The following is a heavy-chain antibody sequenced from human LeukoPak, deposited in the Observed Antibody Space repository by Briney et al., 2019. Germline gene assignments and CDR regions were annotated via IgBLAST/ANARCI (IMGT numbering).Heavy chain of an antibody. CDR3: ARFYDSSGTFDY. CDR1: GFTLSDYY. CDR2: ISSSSSYT. V-gene: IGHV3-11*03. J-gene: IGHJ4*02. D-gene: IGHD3-22*01. Sequence: GGSLRLSCAASGFTLSDYYMSWIRQAPGKGLEWVSYISSSSSYTNYAASVKGRFTISRDNAKNSQYLQMNSLRAEDTAVYYCARFYDSSGTFDYWGQGTLVTVSS.